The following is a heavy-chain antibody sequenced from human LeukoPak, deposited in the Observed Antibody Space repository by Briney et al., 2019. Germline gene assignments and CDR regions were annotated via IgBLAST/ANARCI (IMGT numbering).Heavy chain of an antibody. CDR1: GFTNSNSS. V-gene: IGHV1-58*01. CDR2: IVVGTGKT. CDR3: ARHSSTWGAGAWDYYYYMDV. D-gene: IGHD1-26*01. J-gene: IGHJ6*03. Sequence: ASVKVSCKASGFTNSNSSVQWVRQARGQRPEWTGWIVVGTGKTNYAQRLQEGVTITRDMSTGTVDMELSSLRSEDTAVYYCARHSSTWGAGAWDYYYYMDVWGKGTTVTVSS.